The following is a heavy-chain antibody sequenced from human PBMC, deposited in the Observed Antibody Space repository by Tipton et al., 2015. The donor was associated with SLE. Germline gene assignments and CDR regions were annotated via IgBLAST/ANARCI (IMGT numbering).Heavy chain of an antibody. CDR2: IRYDESNK. CDR3: AKNSYYDSSGYYYVFDA. J-gene: IGHJ5*02. Sequence: SLRLSCVASGFTFSRYGMHWVRQAPGKGLEWVAFIRYDESNKYYADSVKGRFTISRDNSKNTLYLQMNSLRAEDTAVYYCAKNSYYDSSGYYYVFDAWGQGTLVTVSS. V-gene: IGHV3-30*02. CDR1: GFTFSRYG. D-gene: IGHD3-22*01.